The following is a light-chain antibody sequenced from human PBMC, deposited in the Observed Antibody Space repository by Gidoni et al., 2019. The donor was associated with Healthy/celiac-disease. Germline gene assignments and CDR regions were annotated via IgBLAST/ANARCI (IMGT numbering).Light chain of an antibody. CDR3: QQSYRTPA. V-gene: IGKV1-39*01. Sequence: DIQMTQSPSSLSASVGDRVTITGRASQSISSYLTWYQQKPGNAPKLLIYSASSLQSRVPSRFSGSGSGTAFTLTFSSLQPDDFATYYCQQSYRTPAFGQGTKVEIK. J-gene: IGKJ1*01. CDR2: SAS. CDR1: QSISSY.